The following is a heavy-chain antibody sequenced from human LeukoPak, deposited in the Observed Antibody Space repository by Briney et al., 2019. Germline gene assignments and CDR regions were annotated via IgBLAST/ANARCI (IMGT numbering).Heavy chain of an antibody. CDR3: ASSVEMATMYFDY. D-gene: IGHD5-24*01. V-gene: IGHV4-34*01. J-gene: IGHJ4*02. Sequence: PSETLSLTCAVYGGSFSGYYWSWIRQPPGKGLEWIGEINHSGSTNYNPSLKSRVTISVDRSKNQFSLKLSSVTAADTAVYYCASSVEMATMYFDYWGQGTLVTVSS. CDR1: GGSFSGYY. CDR2: INHSGST.